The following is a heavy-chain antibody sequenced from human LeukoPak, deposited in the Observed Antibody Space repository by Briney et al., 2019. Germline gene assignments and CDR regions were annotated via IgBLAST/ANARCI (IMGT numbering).Heavy chain of an antibody. CDR1: GFTFSDYY. CDR2: ISSSGSTI. J-gene: IGHJ4*02. D-gene: IGHD3-22*01. V-gene: IGHV3-11*01. Sequence: GGSLRLSCAASGFTFSDYYMSWIRQAPGKGLEWVSYISSSGSTIYYTDSVKGRFTISRDNSKNTLYLQMNSLRAEDTAVYYCARRAGDYSHPYDYWGQGILVTVSS. CDR3: ARRAGDYSHPYDY.